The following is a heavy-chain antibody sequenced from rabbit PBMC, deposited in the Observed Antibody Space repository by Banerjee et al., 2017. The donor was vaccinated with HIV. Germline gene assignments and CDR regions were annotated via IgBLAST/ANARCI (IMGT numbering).Heavy chain of an antibody. CDR1: GFSFSSSYY. CDR3: ARDHGDYGMDL. Sequence: QSLEESGGDLVKPGASLTLTCTASGFSFSSSYYMCWVRQAPGKGPEWIACIYTGSSVRTNYASWAKGRFTISKTSSTTVTLQMTSLTAADTATYFCARDHGDYGMDLWGPGTLVTVS. J-gene: IGHJ6*01. V-gene: IGHV1S40*01. D-gene: IGHD3-1*01. CDR2: IYTGSSVRT.